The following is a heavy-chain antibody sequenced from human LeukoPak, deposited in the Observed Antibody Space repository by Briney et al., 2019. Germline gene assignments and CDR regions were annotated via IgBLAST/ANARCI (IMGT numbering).Heavy chain of an antibody. V-gene: IGHV4-38-2*02. CDR3: ARTGIGELLLRFPAY. CDR2: IYHSGST. CDR1: GVSISSGYY. D-gene: IGHD3-10*01. Sequence: PSATLSLTCTVSGVSISSGYYWGWIRQPPGKGLEWIGSIYHSGSTYYNPSLKSRVTISVDTSKNQFSLKLSSVTAADTAVYYCARTGIGELLLRFPAYWGQGTLVTVSS. J-gene: IGHJ4*02.